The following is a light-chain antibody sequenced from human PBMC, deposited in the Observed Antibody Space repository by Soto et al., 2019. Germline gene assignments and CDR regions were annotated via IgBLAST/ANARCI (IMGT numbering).Light chain of an antibody. CDR2: GAS. V-gene: IGKV3D-15*01. CDR1: QSININ. Sequence: EVLMTQSPATLSVSPRERVTLSCRASQSININLAWYQQKPGQAPRVLIYGASSRASGIPDRFSGSGSGTDFTLTISRLEHDDFAFYYCQQYQNWPPLTFGGGTRVEIK. J-gene: IGKJ4*01. CDR3: QQYQNWPPLT.